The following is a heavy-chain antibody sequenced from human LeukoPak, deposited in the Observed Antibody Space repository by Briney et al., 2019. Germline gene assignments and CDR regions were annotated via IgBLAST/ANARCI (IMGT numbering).Heavy chain of an antibody. J-gene: IGHJ4*02. CDR1: GFTFSDYE. CDR3: AKYGGDSGVAFDY. V-gene: IGHV3-48*03. Sequence: GGSLRLSCAASGFTFSDYEMNWVRQAPGKGLEWLSHISISGTTIHYADSVKGRFTISRDNAKNSLYLQMNSLRAEDTAVYYCAKYGGDSGVAFDYWGQGTLVTVSS. D-gene: IGHD2-21*02. CDR2: ISISGTTI.